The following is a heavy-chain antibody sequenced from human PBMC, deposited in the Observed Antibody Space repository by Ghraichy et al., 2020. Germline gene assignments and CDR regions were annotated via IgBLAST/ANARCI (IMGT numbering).Heavy chain of an antibody. CDR2: INHSGST. CDR3: ARGPLQNGSGSYYLDY. Sequence: ESLNISCAVYGGSFSGYYWSWIRQPPGKGLEWIGEINHSGSTNYNPSLKSRVTISVDTSKNQFSLKLSSVTAADTAVYYCARGPLQNGSGSYYLDYWGQGTLVTVSS. V-gene: IGHV4-34*01. J-gene: IGHJ4*02. CDR1: GGSFSGYY. D-gene: IGHD3-10*01.